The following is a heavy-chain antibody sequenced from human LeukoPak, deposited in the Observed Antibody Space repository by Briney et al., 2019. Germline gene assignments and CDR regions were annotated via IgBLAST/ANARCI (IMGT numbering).Heavy chain of an antibody. J-gene: IGHJ6*03. V-gene: IGHV4-4*07. CDR3: ARDLEGATYYYYYYMDV. CDR2: IYTSGST. D-gene: IGHD1-26*01. Sequence: SETLSLTCTVSGGSISSYYWSWIRQPAGKGLEWIGRIYTSGSTNYNPSLKSRVTMSVDTSKNQFSLKLSSVTAADTAVYYCARDLEGATYYYYYYMDVWGKGTTVTVSS. CDR1: GGSISSYY.